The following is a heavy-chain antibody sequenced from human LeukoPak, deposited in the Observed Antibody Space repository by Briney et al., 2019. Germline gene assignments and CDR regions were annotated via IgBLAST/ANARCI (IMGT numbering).Heavy chain of an antibody. D-gene: IGHD2-2*01. J-gene: IGHJ1*01. CDR2: INPNSGGT. CDR3: ARVGCSSTSCYEYFQH. V-gene: IGHV1-2*02. Sequence: GASVKVSCKASGYTFTGYYMHWVRQAPEQGLEWMGWINPNSGGTNYAQKFQGRVTMTRDTSISTAYMELSRLRSDDTAVYYCARVGCSSTSCYEYFQHWGQGTLVTVSS. CDR1: GYTFTGYY.